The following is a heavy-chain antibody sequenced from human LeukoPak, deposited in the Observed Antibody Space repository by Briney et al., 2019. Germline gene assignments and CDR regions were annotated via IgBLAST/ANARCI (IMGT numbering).Heavy chain of an antibody. Sequence: PSETLSLTCTVSGGSVSSAGYYWSWIRQPPGKGLEFIGYIHYSGSTNYNPSLKSRVTISVDTSKNQFSLKLSSVTAADTAVYYCARGSTLYYDILTGHYTPGPFDIWGQGTMFTVSS. J-gene: IGHJ3*02. CDR2: IHYSGST. CDR1: GGSVSSAGYY. V-gene: IGHV4-61*08. CDR3: ARGSTLYYDILTGHYTPGPFDI. D-gene: IGHD3-9*01.